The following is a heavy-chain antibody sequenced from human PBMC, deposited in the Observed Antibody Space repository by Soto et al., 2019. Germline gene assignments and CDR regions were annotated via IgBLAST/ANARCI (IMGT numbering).Heavy chain of an antibody. CDR3: ARDPGVRGGGWFDP. J-gene: IGHJ5*02. CDR1: GFTFSSYS. V-gene: IGHV3-21*01. CDR2: ISSSSSYI. D-gene: IGHD3-10*01. Sequence: EVQLVESGGGLVKPGGSLRLSCAASGFTFSSYSMNWVRQAPGKGLEWVSSISSSSSYIYYADSVKGRFTISSDNAKKSLYLQMNSLRAEDTAVYYCARDPGVRGGGWFDPWGQGTLVTVSS.